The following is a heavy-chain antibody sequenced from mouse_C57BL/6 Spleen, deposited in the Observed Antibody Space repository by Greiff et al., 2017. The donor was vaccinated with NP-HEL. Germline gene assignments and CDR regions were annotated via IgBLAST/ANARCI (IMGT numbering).Heavy chain of an antibody. V-gene: IGHV1-59*01. CDR3: ASGYDGGPYYYAMDY. CDR1: GYTFTSYW. D-gene: IGHD2-2*01. Sequence: QVQLKQPGAELVRPGTSVKLSCKASGYTFTSYWMHWVKQRPGQGLEWIGVIDPSDSYTNYNQKFKGKATLTVDTSSSTAYMQLSSLTSEDSVVYYCASGYDGGPYYYAMDYWGQGTSVTVSS. J-gene: IGHJ4*01. CDR2: IDPSDSYT.